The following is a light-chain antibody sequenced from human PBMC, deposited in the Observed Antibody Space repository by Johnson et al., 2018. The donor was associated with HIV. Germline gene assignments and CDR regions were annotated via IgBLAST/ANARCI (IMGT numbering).Light chain of an antibody. J-gene: IGLJ1*01. CDR2: DNN. CDR3: GTWDNSLSAGV. V-gene: IGLV1-51*01. Sequence: QSVLTQPPSVSAAPGQKVTISCSGISSKIGNNYVSWYQHLPGAAPKLLIYDNNKRPSGIPDLFSGSKSGTSATLGITGLQTGDEADYYCGTWDNSLSAGVFGTGTKVTVL. CDR1: SSKIGNNY.